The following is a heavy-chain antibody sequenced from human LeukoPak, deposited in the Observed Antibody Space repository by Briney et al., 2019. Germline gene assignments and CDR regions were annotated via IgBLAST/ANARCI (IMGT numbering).Heavy chain of an antibody. Sequence: ASVKVSCRASGYMFTSYDNNWVRQPTGQGLEWMGWMNPDSGKKGQAQRFQGRITMTRNTSISTAYMELSSLGPEDTAVYYCAKYKGGDYIDSGKRYYLDHWGQGTPVTVSS. V-gene: IGHV1-8*01. CDR3: AKYKGGDYIDSGKRYYLDH. CDR1: GYMFTSYD. CDR2: MNPDSGKK. J-gene: IGHJ4*02. D-gene: IGHD3-10*01.